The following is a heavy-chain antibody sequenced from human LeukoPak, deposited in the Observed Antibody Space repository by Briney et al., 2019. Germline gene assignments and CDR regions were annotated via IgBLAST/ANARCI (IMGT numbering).Heavy chain of an antibody. CDR3: ARVVARENWFDP. Sequence: PSETLSLTCTVSGGSISSYYWSWIRQPPGKGLEWLGYIYYSGSTNYNPSLKSRVTISVDTSKTQFSLKLSSVTAADTAVYYCARVVARENWFDPWGQGTLVTVFS. CDR2: IYYSGST. CDR1: GGSISSYY. V-gene: IGHV4-59*08. D-gene: IGHD2-15*01. J-gene: IGHJ5*02.